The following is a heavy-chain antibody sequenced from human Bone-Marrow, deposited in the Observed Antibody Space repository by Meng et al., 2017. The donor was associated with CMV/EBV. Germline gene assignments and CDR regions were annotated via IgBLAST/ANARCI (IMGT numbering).Heavy chain of an antibody. V-gene: IGHV3-30-3*01. J-gene: IGHJ4*02. Sequence: GGSLRLSCAASGFTFSSYAMHWVRQAPGKGLEWVAVISYDGSNKYYTDSVKGRFTISRDNSKNALYLQMSNLRAEDTAVYYCASGVTSRAVTRPYYFDYWGQGTLVTVSS. CDR1: GFTFSSYA. D-gene: IGHD6-6*01. CDR2: ISYDGSNK. CDR3: ASGVTSRAVTRPYYFDY.